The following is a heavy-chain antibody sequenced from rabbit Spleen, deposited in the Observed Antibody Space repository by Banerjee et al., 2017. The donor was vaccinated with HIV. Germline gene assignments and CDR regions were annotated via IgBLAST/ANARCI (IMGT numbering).Heavy chain of an antibody. V-gene: IGHV1S45*01. CDR1: GFSFSNKAV. CDR2: FNAATAKP. Sequence: QEQLVESGGGLVKPEGSLKISCAASGFSFSNKAVMCWVRQAPGKGLEWIACFNAATAKPVYATWAKGRFTISRTSTTTVTLRMTSLTAADRATYFWARDLAGVIGWNFYLWGPGTLVTVS. D-gene: IGHD4-1*01. J-gene: IGHJ4*01. CDR3: ARDLAGVIGWNFYL.